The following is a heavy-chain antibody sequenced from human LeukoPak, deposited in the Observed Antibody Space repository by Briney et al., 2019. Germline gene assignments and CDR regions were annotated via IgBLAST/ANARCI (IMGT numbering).Heavy chain of an antibody. CDR1: GFTFSNYW. D-gene: IGHD3-10*02. CDR3: AELGITMIGGV. Sequence: GGSLRLSCAASGFTFSNYWMSWVRQAPGKGLERVSYISSSGSTIYYADSVKGRFTISRDNAKNSLYLQMNSLRAEDTAVYYCAELGITMIGGVWGKGTTVTISS. J-gene: IGHJ6*04. CDR2: ISSSGSTI. V-gene: IGHV3-48*04.